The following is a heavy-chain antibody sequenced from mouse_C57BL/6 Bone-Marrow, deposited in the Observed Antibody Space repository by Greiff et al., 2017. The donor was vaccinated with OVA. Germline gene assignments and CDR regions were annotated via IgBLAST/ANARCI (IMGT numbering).Heavy chain of an antibody. J-gene: IGHJ1*03. CDR3: HGSSRYWYFDV. CDR2: IYPRSGNT. Sequence: QVQLKQSGAELARPGASVKLSCKASGYTFTSYGISWVKQRTGQGLEWIGEIYPRSGNTYYNEKFKGKATLTADKSSSTAYMELRSLTSEDSAVYFCHGSSRYWYFDVWGTGTTVTVSS. CDR1: GYTFTSYG. V-gene: IGHV1-81*01. D-gene: IGHD1-1*01.